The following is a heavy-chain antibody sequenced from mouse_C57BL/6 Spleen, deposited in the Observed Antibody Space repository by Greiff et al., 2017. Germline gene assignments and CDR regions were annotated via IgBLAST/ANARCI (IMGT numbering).Heavy chain of an antibody. J-gene: IGHJ4*01. D-gene: IGHD4-1*01. CDR2: LHPSDSDT. CDR1: GYTFTSYW. V-gene: IGHV1-74*01. Sequence: QVQLQQPGAELVKPGASVKVSCKASGYTFTSYWMHWVKQRPGQGLEWIGRLHPSDSDTNYNQKFKGKATLTVDKSSSTAYMQLSSLTSEDSAVYYWATANWDDAMDYWGQGTSVTVSS. CDR3: ATANWDDAMDY.